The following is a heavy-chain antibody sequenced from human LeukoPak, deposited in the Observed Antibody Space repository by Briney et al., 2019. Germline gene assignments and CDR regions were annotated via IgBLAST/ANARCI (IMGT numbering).Heavy chain of an antibody. D-gene: IGHD3-10*02. CDR1: GGSISTYY. Sequence: NSSETLSLTCTVSGGSISTYYWSWIRQPPGKGLEWIGYIYYTGNTNYNPSLKSRVTISVDTSKNHLSLRLRSVTAADTAVYYCARHRDYYYVTTGEIDFWGQGTLVTVSS. V-gene: IGHV4-59*01. J-gene: IGHJ4*02. CDR3: ARHRDYYYVTTGEIDF. CDR2: IYYTGNT.